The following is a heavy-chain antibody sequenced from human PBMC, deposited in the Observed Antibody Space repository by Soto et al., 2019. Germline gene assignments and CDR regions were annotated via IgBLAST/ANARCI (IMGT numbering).Heavy chain of an antibody. D-gene: IGHD3-22*01. V-gene: IGHV4-59*01. J-gene: IGHJ5*02. Sequence: SETLSLTSSVSGGSISSGYWTWIRQPPGKGLEWIGYIYYGGSINYNPALKSRVIISVDTAKNQFSLSLSSVTAADTAVYYCTGAYYDIDGYVVHPWGQGTSVTVSS. CDR3: TGAYYDIDGYVVHP. CDR1: GGSISSGY. CDR2: IYYGGSI.